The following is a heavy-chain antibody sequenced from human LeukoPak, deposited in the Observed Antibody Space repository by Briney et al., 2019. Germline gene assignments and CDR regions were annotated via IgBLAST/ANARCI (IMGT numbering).Heavy chain of an antibody. Sequence: ASVKVSCKASGGTFSSYAISWVRQAPGQGLEWMGGIIPIFGTANYAQKFQGRVTITTDESTSTAYMELSSLRSEDTAVYYCARGAYGGYDYRYYYYMDVWGKGTTVNVSS. CDR3: ARGAYGGYDYRYYYYMDV. CDR1: GGTFSSYA. D-gene: IGHD5-12*01. J-gene: IGHJ6*03. V-gene: IGHV1-69*05. CDR2: IIPIFGTA.